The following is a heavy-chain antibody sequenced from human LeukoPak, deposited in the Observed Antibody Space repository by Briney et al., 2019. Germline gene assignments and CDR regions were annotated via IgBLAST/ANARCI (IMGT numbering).Heavy chain of an antibody. Sequence: SETLSLTCAVYGGSFSGYYWSWIRQPPGKGLEWIGEINHSGSTNYNPSLKSRVTISVDTSKNQFSLKLSSVTAADTAVYYCARRGRWPTGKPDYWGQGTLVTVSS. J-gene: IGHJ4*02. CDR1: GGSFSGYY. CDR3: ARRGRWPTGKPDY. CDR2: INHSGST. V-gene: IGHV4-34*01. D-gene: IGHD4-17*01.